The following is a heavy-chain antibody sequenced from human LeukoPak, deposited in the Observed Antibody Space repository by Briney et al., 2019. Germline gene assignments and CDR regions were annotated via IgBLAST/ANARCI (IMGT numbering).Heavy chain of an antibody. CDR1: GFTFSSYG. J-gene: IGHJ4*02. V-gene: IGHV3-33*01. Sequence: GGSLRLSCAASGFTFSSYGMHWVRQAPGKGLEWLAVIWYDGSNKFYADSVEGRFTISRGNSNNTLYLQMNSLRAEDTAVYYCARDPSFGVVTTYYFDYWGQGTLVTVSS. CDR3: ARDPSFGVVTTYYFDY. D-gene: IGHD3-3*01. CDR2: IWYDGSNK.